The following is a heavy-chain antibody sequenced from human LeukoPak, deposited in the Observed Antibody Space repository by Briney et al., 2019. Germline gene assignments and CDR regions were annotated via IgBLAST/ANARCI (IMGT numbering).Heavy chain of an antibody. CDR1: GGTFSSYA. CDR3: ARVPTAYDSSGYYLDY. Sequence: GASVKFSCKASGGTFSSYAISWVRQAPGQGLEWMGRIIPMLAIANYAQKFQGRVTITADKSTSTAYMELSSLRSDDTAVYYCARVPTAYDSSGYYLDYWGQGTLVTVSS. D-gene: IGHD3-22*01. V-gene: IGHV1-69*04. J-gene: IGHJ4*02. CDR2: IIPMLAIA.